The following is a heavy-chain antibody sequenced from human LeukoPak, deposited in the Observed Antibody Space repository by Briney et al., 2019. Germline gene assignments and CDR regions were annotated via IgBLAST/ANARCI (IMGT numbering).Heavy chain of an antibody. D-gene: IGHD3-22*01. Sequence: GGSLRLSCAASGFTFSSYAMSWVRQAPGKGLEWVSAISGSGGSTYYADSVKGRFTISRDNSKATLYLQMNSLRAEDTAVYYCAKARSYYYDSSGYYYGGGFDYWGQGTLVTVSS. CDR3: AKARSYYYDSSGYYYGGGFDY. CDR2: ISGSGGST. CDR1: GFTFSSYA. V-gene: IGHV3-23*01. J-gene: IGHJ4*02.